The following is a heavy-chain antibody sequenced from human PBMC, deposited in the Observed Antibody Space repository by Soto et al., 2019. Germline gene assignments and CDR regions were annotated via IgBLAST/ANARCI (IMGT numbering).Heavy chain of an antibody. CDR2: IWSDGSNK. CDR1: GFTFSSYG. Sequence: GGSLRLSCAASGFTFSSYGMHWVRQAPGKGLEWVAGIWSDGSNKFYADSVKGRFTISRDNAKNTLSLQMNSLRAEDTAVYYCVRTSLVVAAATREDYWGQGTLVTVSS. D-gene: IGHD2-15*01. J-gene: IGHJ4*02. CDR3: VRTSLVVAAATREDY. V-gene: IGHV3-33*03.